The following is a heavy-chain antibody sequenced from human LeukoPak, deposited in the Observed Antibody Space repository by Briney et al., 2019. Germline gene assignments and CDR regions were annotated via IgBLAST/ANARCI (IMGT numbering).Heavy chain of an antibody. D-gene: IGHD1-26*01. CDR1: GFILSSYW. Sequence: GGSLRLSCAASGFILSSYWMSWVRQAPGKGLEWVANIKQDGSEKHYVDSVKGRFTISRDNAKNSLYLQMDSLRAEDTGVYYCARYSGNPASFEYWGQGTLVTVSS. J-gene: IGHJ4*02. CDR2: IKQDGSEK. CDR3: ARYSGNPASFEY. V-gene: IGHV3-7*01.